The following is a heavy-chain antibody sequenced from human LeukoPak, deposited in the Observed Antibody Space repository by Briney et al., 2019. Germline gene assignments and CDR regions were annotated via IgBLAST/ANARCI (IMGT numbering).Heavy chain of an antibody. V-gene: IGHV4-59*01. D-gene: IGHD3-9*01. CDR3: ARVSEIPFDWLDYGIYV. CDR1: GGSISSYY. Sequence: SETLSLTCTVSGGSISSYYWSWIRQPPGKGLEWIGYIYYSGSTNYNPSLKSRVTISVDTSKNQFSLKLSSVTAADTAVYYCARVSEIPFDWLDYGIYVWGQGTTVTVSS. CDR2: IYYSGST. J-gene: IGHJ6*02.